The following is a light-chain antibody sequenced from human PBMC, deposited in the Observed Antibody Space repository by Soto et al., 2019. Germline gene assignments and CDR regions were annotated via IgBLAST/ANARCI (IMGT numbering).Light chain of an antibody. J-gene: IGLJ2*01. V-gene: IGLV2-8*01. Sequence: QSALTQPPSASGSPGQSVTISCTGTSSDVGGYNCVSWYQQHPGKAPKLLIYEVSKRPSGVPDRFSGSKSGNTASLTVSGRQAEEEADYYCRSSAVSNIPVVFGGGTNVTVL. CDR1: SSDVGGYNC. CDR2: EVS. CDR3: RSSAVSNIPVV.